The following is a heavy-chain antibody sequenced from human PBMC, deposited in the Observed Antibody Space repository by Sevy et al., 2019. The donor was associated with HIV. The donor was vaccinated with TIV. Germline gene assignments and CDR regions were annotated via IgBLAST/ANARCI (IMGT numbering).Heavy chain of an antibody. CDR3: VGAIAADASL. J-gene: IGHJ4*02. V-gene: IGHV3-7*01. CDR2: IKQDGSVK. D-gene: IGHD6-13*01. CDR1: GFTLNSYW. Sequence: GGSLRLSCAASGFTLNSYWMSWVRQAPGKGLEWVATIKQDGSVKYYVDSVKGRFTISRDNARNLVYLQMSSLTAEDTAIYYCVGAIAADASLWGQGTLVTVSS.